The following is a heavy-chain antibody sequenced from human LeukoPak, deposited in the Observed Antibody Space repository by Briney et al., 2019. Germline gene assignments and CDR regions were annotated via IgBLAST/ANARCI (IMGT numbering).Heavy chain of an antibody. J-gene: IGHJ4*02. Sequence: PSETLSLTCPVSGGSISNYYYWTWIRQPPGKGLEWIGYVNYTGSTNFNPSLKSRVTMSLDTSRNQFSLKLTSLTAADTAVYYCARGAMATTPFFDYWGQGTLVTVSS. CDR1: GGSISNYY. D-gene: IGHD5-24*01. CDR3: ARGAMATTPFFDY. V-gene: IGHV4-59*01. CDR2: VNYTGST.